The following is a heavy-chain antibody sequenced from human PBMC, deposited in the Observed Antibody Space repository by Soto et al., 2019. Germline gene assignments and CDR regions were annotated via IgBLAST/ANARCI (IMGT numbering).Heavy chain of an antibody. CDR3: ARNGTLTGYSYGMDV. J-gene: IGHJ6*02. CDR1: GGTFSSYT. CDR2: IIPIFDTA. V-gene: IGHV1-69*01. Sequence: QVQLVQSGAEVKNPGSSVKVSCKASGGTFSSYTINWVRQAPGQGPEWMGGIIPIFDTANYAQKFQGRVTITADESTSTSYMEVSSLRSEDTAVYYCARNGTLTGYSYGMDVWGQGTTVTVSS. D-gene: IGHD1-1*01.